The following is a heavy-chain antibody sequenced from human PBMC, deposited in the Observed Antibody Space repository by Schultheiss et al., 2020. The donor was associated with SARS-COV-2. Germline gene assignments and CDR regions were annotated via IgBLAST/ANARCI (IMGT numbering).Heavy chain of an antibody. CDR2: ISSSSSYT. CDR3: ARGEYGGYVAVDY. Sequence: SCAASGFTFSDYYMSWIRQAPGKGLEWVSYISSSSSYTNYADSVKGRFTISRDNAKNSLYLQMNSLRAEDTAVYYCARGEYGGYVAVDYWGQGTLVTVSS. J-gene: IGHJ4*02. CDR1: GFTFSDYY. V-gene: IGHV3-11*06. D-gene: IGHD5-12*01.